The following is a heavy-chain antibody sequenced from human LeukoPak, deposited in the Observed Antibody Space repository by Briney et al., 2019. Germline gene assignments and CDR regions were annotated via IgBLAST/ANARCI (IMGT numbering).Heavy chain of an antibody. Sequence: SETLSLTCTVSGYSISSGYYWGWIRQPPGKGLEWIRSIYHSGSTYYNPSLKSRVTISVDTSKNQFSLKLSSVTAADTAVYYCARDTTAAGTSELDYWGQGTLVTVSS. CDR1: GYSISSGYY. J-gene: IGHJ4*02. CDR2: IYHSGST. V-gene: IGHV4-38-2*02. CDR3: ARDTTAAGTSELDY. D-gene: IGHD6-13*01.